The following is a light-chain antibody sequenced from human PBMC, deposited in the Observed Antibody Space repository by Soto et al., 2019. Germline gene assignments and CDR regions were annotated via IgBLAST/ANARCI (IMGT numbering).Light chain of an antibody. J-gene: IGLJ2*01. CDR3: SSYTSSNFVV. CDR2: DVS. V-gene: IGLV2-14*01. CDR1: SSDVGGYNY. Sequence: QSVLTQPASVSGSPGQSITISCTGTSSDVGGYNYVSWYQQHPGNAPKLMIYDVSNRPSGVSNRFSGSKSGNTASLTISGLQAEDEADYYCSSYTSSNFVVFGGGTQLTVL.